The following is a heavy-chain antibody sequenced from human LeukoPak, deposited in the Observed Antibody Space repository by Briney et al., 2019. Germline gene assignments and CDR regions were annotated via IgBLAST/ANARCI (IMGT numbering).Heavy chain of an antibody. V-gene: IGHV1-8*01. J-gene: IGHJ2*01. Sequence: ASVKVSCKASGYTFTTYDINWVRQAAGQGLEWMGWMSPYGGDTKYAQKFQARVTMTRDTSVSAAYMELSSLRSEDTAVYYCARSMTYYWYFDLWGRGTLVTVSS. CDR3: ARSMTYYWYFDL. D-gene: IGHD2/OR15-2a*01. CDR2: MSPYGGDT. CDR1: GYTFTTYD.